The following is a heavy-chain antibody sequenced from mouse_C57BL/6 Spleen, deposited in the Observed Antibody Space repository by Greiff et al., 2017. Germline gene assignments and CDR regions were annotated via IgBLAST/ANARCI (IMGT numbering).Heavy chain of an antibody. CDR2: IYPGSGNT. V-gene: IGHV1-66*01. J-gene: IGHJ2*01. CDR1: GYSFTSYY. Sequence: VQGVESGPELVKPGASVKISCKASGYSFTSYYIHWVKQRPGQGLEWIGWIYPGSGNTKYNEKFKGKATLTADTSSSTAYMQLSSLTSEDSAVYYCARSGQRYYFDYWGQGTTLTVSS. CDR3: ARSGQRYYFDY. D-gene: IGHD3-2*02.